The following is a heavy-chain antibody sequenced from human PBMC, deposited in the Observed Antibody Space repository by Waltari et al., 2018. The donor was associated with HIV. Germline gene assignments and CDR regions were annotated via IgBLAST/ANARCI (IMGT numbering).Heavy chain of an antibody. Sequence: QEQLVESGGGVVQPGRSLRLSCAASGFSLSNYGMHWVRQAPGKGLEWVAGIWYDGSNKQYADSVKGRFTISRDNSKNSLYLQMNSLRAEDTAVYSCARGWYRYGIHFDYWGQGTWSPSPQ. J-gene: IGHJ4*02. CDR3: ARGWYRYGIHFDY. V-gene: IGHV3-33*01. CDR2: IWYDGSNK. CDR1: GFSLSNYG. D-gene: IGHD5-18*01.